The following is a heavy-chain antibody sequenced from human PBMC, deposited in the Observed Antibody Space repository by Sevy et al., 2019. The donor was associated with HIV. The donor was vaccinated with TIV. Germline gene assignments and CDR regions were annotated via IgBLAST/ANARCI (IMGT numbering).Heavy chain of an antibody. Sequence: GESLKISCAASHYTFSSYTMHWVRQAPGKGLEWVALISYDGSKKNYADSVKGRFTISRDNSKNTLYLQMNSLRAEDTAVYYCARDQHDYGGNLRTGWFDPWGQGTLVTVSS. CDR2: ISYDGSKK. J-gene: IGHJ5*02. D-gene: IGHD4-17*01. V-gene: IGHV3-30-3*01. CDR3: ARDQHDYGGNLRTGWFDP. CDR1: HYTFSSYT.